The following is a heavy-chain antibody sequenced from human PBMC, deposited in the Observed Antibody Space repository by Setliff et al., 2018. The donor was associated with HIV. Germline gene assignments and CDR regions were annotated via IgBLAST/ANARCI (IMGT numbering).Heavy chain of an antibody. CDR2: IFPADSDT. CDR1: GHSFGDYW. D-gene: IGHD3-22*01. J-gene: IGHJ3*01. CDR3: ARHRVDTSMLVVKDPGAFDL. V-gene: IGHV5-51*01. Sequence: PGESLKISCRGFGHSFGDYWIGWVRQKPGKGLEWMGIIFPADSDTRVNPSFQGQVTISADKSTYAAFLQWTSLKASDTGIYYCARHRVDTSMLVVKDPGAFDLWGQGTLVNVSA.